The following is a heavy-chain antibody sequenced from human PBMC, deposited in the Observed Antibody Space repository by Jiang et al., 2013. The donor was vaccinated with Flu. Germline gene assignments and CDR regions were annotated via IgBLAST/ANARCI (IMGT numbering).Heavy chain of an antibody. D-gene: IGHD3-22*01. CDR1: GYTFTSYY. Sequence: LVESGAEVKKPGASVKVSCKASGYTFTSYYMHWVRQAPGQGLEWMGIINPSGGSTSYAQKFQGRVTMTRDTSTSTVYMELSSLRSEDTAVYYCARDFLDHYDSSGYYYFWGQGTLVTVSS. CDR3: ARDFLDHYDSSGYYYF. J-gene: IGHJ4*02. CDR2: INPSGGST. V-gene: IGHV1-46*01.